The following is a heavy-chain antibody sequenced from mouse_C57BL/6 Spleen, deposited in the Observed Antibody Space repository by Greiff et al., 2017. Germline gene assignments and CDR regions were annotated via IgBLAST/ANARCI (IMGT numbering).Heavy chain of an antibody. CDR3: ARHSPPYGYDPLSFAY. J-gene: IGHJ3*01. V-gene: IGHV1-9*01. Sequence: VQLQESGAELMKPGASVKLSCKATGYTFTGYWIEWVKQRPGHGLEWIGEILPGSGSTNYNEKFKGKATFTADTSSNTAYMQLSSLTTEDSASYYCARHSPPYGYDPLSFAYWGQGTLVTVSA. CDR1: GYTFTGYW. D-gene: IGHD2-2*01. CDR2: ILPGSGST.